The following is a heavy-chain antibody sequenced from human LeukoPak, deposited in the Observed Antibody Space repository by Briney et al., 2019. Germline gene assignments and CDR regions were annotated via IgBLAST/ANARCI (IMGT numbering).Heavy chain of an antibody. CDR1: GGTFSSSA. V-gene: IGHV1-69*04. J-gene: IGHJ6*02. Sequence: SVKVSCKTSGGTFSSSAITWVRPAPGQGLEWMGRIIPVLNITTYAQKFQGGVTITADTSTSTVYMELSSLRSEETAVYYCAKDQGLTAPPPYGLDVWGQGTTVIVTS. D-gene: IGHD5-18*01. CDR3: AKDQGLTAPPPYGLDV. CDR2: IIPVLNIT.